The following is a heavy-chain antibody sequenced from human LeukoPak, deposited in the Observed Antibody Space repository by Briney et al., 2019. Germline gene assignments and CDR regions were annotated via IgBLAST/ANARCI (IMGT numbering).Heavy chain of an antibody. J-gene: IGHJ4*02. V-gene: IGHV3-48*03. CDR3: ARHSLTVEMATIQPSEDY. Sequence: GGSLRLSCAASGFTFSSYEMNWVRQAPGKGLEWVSYISSSGSTIYYADSVKGRFTISRDNAKNSLYLQMNSLRAEDTAVYYGARHSLTVEMATIQPSEDYWGQGTLVTVS. CDR1: GFTFSSYE. D-gene: IGHD5-24*01. CDR2: ISSSGSTI.